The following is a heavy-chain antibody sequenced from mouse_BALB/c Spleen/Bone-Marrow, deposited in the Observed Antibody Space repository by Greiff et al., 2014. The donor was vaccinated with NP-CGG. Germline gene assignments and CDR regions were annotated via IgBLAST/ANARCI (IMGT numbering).Heavy chain of an antibody. J-gene: IGHJ4*01. CDR2: INPSNGGT. V-gene: IGHV1S81*02. CDR1: GYTFTSYY. Sequence: VQLQESGAELVKPGASVKLSCKASGYTFTSYYMYWVKQRPGRGLEWFGEINPSNGGTNFNEKFKNKATLTVDKSSSTAYMQLSSLTSEDSAVYYCSRGRRDALDYWGQGTSVTVSS. CDR3: SRGRRDALDY.